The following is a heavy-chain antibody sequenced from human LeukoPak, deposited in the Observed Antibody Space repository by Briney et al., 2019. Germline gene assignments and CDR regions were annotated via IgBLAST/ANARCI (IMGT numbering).Heavy chain of an antibody. V-gene: IGHV1-46*01. Sequence: ASVKVSCKASGYTFTSYYMHWVRQAPGQGLEWMGIINPSGGSTSYAQKFQGRVTMTRDTSTSTVYMELSSLRSEDTAVYYCARSYDSSGCYGGYWFDYWGQGTLVTVSS. D-gene: IGHD3-22*01. CDR1: GYTFTSYY. CDR3: ARSYDSSGCYGGYWFDY. CDR2: INPSGGST. J-gene: IGHJ4*02.